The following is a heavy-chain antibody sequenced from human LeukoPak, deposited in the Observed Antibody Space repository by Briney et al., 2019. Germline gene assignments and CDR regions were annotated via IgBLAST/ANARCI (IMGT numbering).Heavy chain of an antibody. CDR1: GYILPGYY. CDR3: AREYYFDSDWFDP. CDR2: INPNSGGT. V-gene: IGHV1-2*02. Sequence: ASVKVSCKASGYILPGYYIHWVRQAPGQGLEWMGWINPNSGGTNYTQKFQDRVTMTRDTSIRTAYMELSNLRSDDTAVYYCAREYYFDSDWFDPWGQGTLVTVSS. D-gene: IGHD3-22*01. J-gene: IGHJ5*02.